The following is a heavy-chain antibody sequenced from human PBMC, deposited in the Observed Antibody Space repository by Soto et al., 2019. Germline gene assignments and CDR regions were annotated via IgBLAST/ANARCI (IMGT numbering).Heavy chain of an antibody. CDR2: IYYSGST. D-gene: IGHD6-13*01. CDR1: GGSISSSSYY. J-gene: IGHJ6*03. V-gene: IGHV4-39*01. CDR3: ARHPDVAAGYYYYYYMDV. Sequence: PSETLSLTCTVSGGSISSSSYYWGWIRQPPGKGLEWIGSIYYSGSTYYNPSLKSRVTISVDTSKNQFSLKLSSVTAADTAVYYCARHPDVAAGYYYYYYMDVWGKGTTVTVSS.